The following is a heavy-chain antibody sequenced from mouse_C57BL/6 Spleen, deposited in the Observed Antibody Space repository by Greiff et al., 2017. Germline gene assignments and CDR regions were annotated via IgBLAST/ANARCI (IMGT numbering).Heavy chain of an antibody. J-gene: IGHJ2*01. CDR3: TRPLYYSNYVGY. CDR2: IDPETGGT. CDR1: GYTFTDYE. D-gene: IGHD2-5*01. V-gene: IGHV1-15*01. Sequence: VQLQESGAELVRPGASVTLSCKASGYTFTDYEMHWVKQTPVHGLEWIGAIDPETGGTAYNQKFKGKAILTADKSSSTAYMQLRSLTSEDSAVXYSTRPLYYSNYVGYWGQGTTLTVSS.